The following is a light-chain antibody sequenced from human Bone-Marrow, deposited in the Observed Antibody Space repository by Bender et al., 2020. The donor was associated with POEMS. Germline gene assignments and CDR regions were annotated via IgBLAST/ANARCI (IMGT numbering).Light chain of an antibody. J-gene: IGLJ2*01. CDR1: SNDVAAYDY. V-gene: IGLV2-14*01. CDR3: ASYTNPNSLV. CDR2: DVT. Sequence: QSVLTQPAAVSGSPGQSITISCTGTSNDVAAYDYVSWYQQYPGKAPTLIISDVTNRPSGISSRLSGSKSGNTASLTISGLQAEDEAHYFCASYTNPNSLVFGGGTKVTVL.